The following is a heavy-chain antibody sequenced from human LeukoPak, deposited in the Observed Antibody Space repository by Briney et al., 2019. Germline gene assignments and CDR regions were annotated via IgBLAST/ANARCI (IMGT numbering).Heavy chain of an antibody. CDR1: NGPITSTKW. CDR3: ASSSLVVVVTYGLDI. J-gene: IGHJ3*02. V-gene: IGHV4-4*02. CDR2: IFHTGST. D-gene: IGHD2-8*01. Sequence: SGTLSLTCTVSNGPITSTKWWSWVRPPPGKGLEWIGEIFHTGSTNYNPSFNSRVTMSVDKSKNQFSLNLKSVTAADTALYYCASSSLVVVVTYGLDIWGRGTAVTVSS.